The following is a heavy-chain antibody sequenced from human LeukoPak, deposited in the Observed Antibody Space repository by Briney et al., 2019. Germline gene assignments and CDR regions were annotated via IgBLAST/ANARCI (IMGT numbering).Heavy chain of an antibody. Sequence: ASVKVSCKASGYSFTIYGISWVRQAPGQGLEWMGWISAYNGNTNYAQKLQGRVTMTTDTSTSTAYMELRSLRSDDTAVYYCARGSSGWYGSDFDLWGRGTLVTVSS. J-gene: IGHJ2*01. CDR3: ARGSSGWYGSDFDL. CDR2: ISAYNGNT. CDR1: GYSFTIYG. V-gene: IGHV1-18*04. D-gene: IGHD6-19*01.